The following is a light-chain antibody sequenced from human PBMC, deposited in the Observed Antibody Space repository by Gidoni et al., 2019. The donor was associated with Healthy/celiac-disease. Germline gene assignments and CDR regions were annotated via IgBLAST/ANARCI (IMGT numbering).Light chain of an antibody. CDR2: WAS. V-gene: IGKV4-1*01. CDR1: QSVLYSSNNKNY. CDR3: QQYYSTQLT. Sequence: DIVMTQSPDSLAVSLGERATINSKSSQSVLYSSNNKNYLAWYQQKPGQPPKLLIYWASTRESGVPDRFSGSGSGTDFTLTISSLQAEDVAVYYCQQYYSTQLTFXGXTKVEIK. J-gene: IGKJ4*01.